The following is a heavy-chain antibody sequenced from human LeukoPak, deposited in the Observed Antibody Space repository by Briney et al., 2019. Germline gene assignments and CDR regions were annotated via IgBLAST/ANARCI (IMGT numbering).Heavy chain of an antibody. V-gene: IGHV3-30*18. CDR3: AKALQEGGFDY. D-gene: IGHD3-16*01. Sequence: GGSLRLSCAASGFTFSSYGMHWVRQAPGKGLEWVAVISYDGSNKYYADSVKGRFTISRDNSKNTLYLQMNSLRAEDTAVYYCAKALQEGGFDYWGQGTLVTVSS. CDR2: ISYDGSNK. CDR1: GFTFSSYG. J-gene: IGHJ4*02.